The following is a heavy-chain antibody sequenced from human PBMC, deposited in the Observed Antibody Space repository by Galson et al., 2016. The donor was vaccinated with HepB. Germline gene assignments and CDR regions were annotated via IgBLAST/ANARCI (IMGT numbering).Heavy chain of an antibody. J-gene: IGHJ5*02. Sequence: SVKVSCKASGYTFTSYVIHWVRQAPGQRPESMGWINAAKGNTKYSQKFQGRVTISRDTSASTAYMELSSLTSEDTAIYYCARNTYLRFFDWRCFDPWGQGTLVTVSS. V-gene: IGHV1-3*01. CDR2: INAAKGNT. CDR1: GYTFTSYV. D-gene: IGHD3-9*01. CDR3: ARNTYLRFFDWRCFDP.